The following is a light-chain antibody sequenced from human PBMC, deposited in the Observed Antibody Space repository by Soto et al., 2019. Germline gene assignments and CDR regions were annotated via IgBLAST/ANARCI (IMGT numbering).Light chain of an antibody. Sequence: EIVLTQSPGTLSLSPGERATLSCRASQSVSSSYLAWYQQKPGQAPRLVIYGASSRATGIPDRFSGSGSGTDFTLTISGLEPEDVAVYYCQQYGNSPRTFGQGTRVEIK. J-gene: IGKJ1*01. V-gene: IGKV3-20*01. CDR1: QSVSSSY. CDR2: GAS. CDR3: QQYGNSPRT.